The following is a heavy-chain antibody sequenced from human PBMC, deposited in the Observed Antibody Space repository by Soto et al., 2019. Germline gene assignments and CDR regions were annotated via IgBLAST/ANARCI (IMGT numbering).Heavy chain of an antibody. J-gene: IGHJ2*01. CDR1: GGSFSDYY. D-gene: IGHD6-19*01. CDR3: ARGAYTSGWSYFWYFDL. CDR2: ITHSGGT. V-gene: IGHV4-34*01. Sequence: QVQLQQWGAGLLKPSETLSLTCAVYGGSFSDYYWTWIRQPPGKGLEWIGEITHSGGTNYNPSLKSRVTISVDTSKNQFSLNLKSVNAADTAIYYCARGAYTSGWSYFWYFDLWGRDTLVTVSS.